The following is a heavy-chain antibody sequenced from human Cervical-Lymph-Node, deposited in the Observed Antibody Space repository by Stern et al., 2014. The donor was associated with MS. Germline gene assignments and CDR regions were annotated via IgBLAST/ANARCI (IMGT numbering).Heavy chain of an antibody. CDR2: MKPDGSER. Sequence: EVQLVESGGGLVQPGGSLRLSCAASGFSFSRHWMSWVRQAPGKGLEWVANMKPDGSERNHADSVKGRFTISIDNAENSLFLQMSSLRVDDTAVYYCAREYSWSGRDYWGQGTLVTVSS. D-gene: IGHD3-3*01. J-gene: IGHJ4*02. V-gene: IGHV3-7*01. CDR3: AREYSWSGRDY. CDR1: GFSFSRHW.